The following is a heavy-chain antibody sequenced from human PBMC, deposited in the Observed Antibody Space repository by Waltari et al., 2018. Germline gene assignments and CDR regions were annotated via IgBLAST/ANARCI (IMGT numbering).Heavy chain of an antibody. J-gene: IGHJ3*02. CDR3: ARQWLVYAFDI. V-gene: IGHV4-39*01. CDR2: IDYSGST. D-gene: IGHD6-19*01. CDR1: GGSITSGSYY. Sequence: QLQLQESGPGLVKPSETLSLTCTAPGGSITSGSYYWGWIRQPPGKGLEWIGSIDYSGSTYYNPSLKSRVTISVDTSKNQFSLKLSSVTAADTAVYYCARQWLVYAFDIWGQGTMVTVSS.